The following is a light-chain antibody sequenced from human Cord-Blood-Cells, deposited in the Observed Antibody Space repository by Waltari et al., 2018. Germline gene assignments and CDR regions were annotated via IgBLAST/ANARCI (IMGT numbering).Light chain of an antibody. V-gene: IGLV2-23*01. J-gene: IGLJ1*01. CDR1: SSDVGSYNL. CDR2: EGS. Sequence: QSALTQPASVSGSPGQSITTSCTGTSSDVGSYNLVSWYQQHPGKAPKLMIDEGSKRPSGVSNRFSGSKSGNTASLTISGLQAEDEADYYCCSYAGSSYVFGTGTKVTVL. CDR3: CSYAGSSYV.